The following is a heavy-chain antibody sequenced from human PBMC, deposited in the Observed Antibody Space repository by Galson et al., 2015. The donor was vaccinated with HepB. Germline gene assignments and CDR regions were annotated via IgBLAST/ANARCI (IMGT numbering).Heavy chain of an antibody. Sequence: SVKVSCKASGYTFTSYDINWVRQATGQGLEWMGWMNPNSGNTGYAQKFQGRVTMTRNTSISTAYMELSSLRSEDTAVYYCARESKALQRAFDIWGQGTMVTVSS. J-gene: IGHJ3*02. CDR3: ARESKALQRAFDI. CDR2: MNPNSGNT. V-gene: IGHV1-8*01. CDR1: GYTFTSYD. D-gene: IGHD1-1*01.